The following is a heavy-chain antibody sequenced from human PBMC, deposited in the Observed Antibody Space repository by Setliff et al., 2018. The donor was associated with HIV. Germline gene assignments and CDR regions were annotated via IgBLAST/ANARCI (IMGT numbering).Heavy chain of an antibody. D-gene: IGHD6-19*01. CDR1: GYSISSGYY. CDR2: IYHSGST. CDR3: AREIPQIAVAGTGFDY. V-gene: IGHV4-38-2*02. J-gene: IGHJ4*02. Sequence: SETLSLTCTVSGYSISSGYYWGWIRQPPGKGLEWIGSIYHSGSTYYNPSLKNRVTISVDTSKNQFSLKLSSVTAADTAVYYCAREIPQIAVAGTGFDYWGQGTLVTVSS.